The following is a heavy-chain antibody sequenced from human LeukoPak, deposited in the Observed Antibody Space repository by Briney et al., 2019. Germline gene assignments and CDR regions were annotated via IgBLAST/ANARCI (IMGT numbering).Heavy chain of an antibody. CDR3: ARTTDGRFRLDY. D-gene: IGHD3-3*01. CDR2: INHTGST. J-gene: IGHJ4*02. Sequence: SETLSLTCAVYGGSFSGYYWSWIRQPPGKRLEWIGEINHTGSTNYNPSLKSRVTISVGTSKNQFSLKLSSVTAADTAVYYCARTTDGRFRLDYWGRGTLVTVSS. V-gene: IGHV4-34*01. CDR1: GGSFSGYY.